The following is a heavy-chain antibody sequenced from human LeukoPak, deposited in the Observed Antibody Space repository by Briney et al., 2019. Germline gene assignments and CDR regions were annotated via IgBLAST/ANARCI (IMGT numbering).Heavy chain of an antibody. Sequence: PGGSLRLSCAASAFTFGSYAMSWVRQAGGKGLEWVSAISGSGGSTYYADSVKGRFTISRDNSKNTLYLQMSGLRAEDTAVYYCAKPKDNSLYCFDYWGQGTLVTVSS. D-gene: IGHD1-20*01. CDR3: AKPKDNSLYCFDY. V-gene: IGHV3-23*01. CDR1: AFTFGSYA. CDR2: ISGSGGST. J-gene: IGHJ4*02.